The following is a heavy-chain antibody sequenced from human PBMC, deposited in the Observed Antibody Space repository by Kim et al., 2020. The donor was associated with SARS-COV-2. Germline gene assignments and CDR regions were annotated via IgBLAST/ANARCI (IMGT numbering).Heavy chain of an antibody. J-gene: IGHJ5*02. V-gene: IGHV4-34*01. D-gene: IGHD3-22*01. Sequence: RVTISVDTSKNQFSLKLSSVTAADTAVYYCARAISTDYYDSSGTSNWFDPWGQGTLVTVSS. CDR3: ARAISTDYYDSSGTSNWFDP.